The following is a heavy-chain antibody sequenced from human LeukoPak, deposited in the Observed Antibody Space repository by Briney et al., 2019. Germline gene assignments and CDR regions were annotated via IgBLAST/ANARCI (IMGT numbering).Heavy chain of an antibody. V-gene: IGHV4-39*07. Sequence: PSETLSLTCTVSGGFISSSTSYWGWIRQPPGKGLEWIGSIYYSGSTYYNPSLKSRVTISVDTSKNQFSLKLSSVTAADTAVYYCARVPSSSSGFGESPQPYMDVWGKGTTVTVSS. J-gene: IGHJ6*03. CDR1: GGFISSSTSY. CDR2: IYYSGST. CDR3: ARVPSSSSGFGESPQPYMDV. D-gene: IGHD3-22*01.